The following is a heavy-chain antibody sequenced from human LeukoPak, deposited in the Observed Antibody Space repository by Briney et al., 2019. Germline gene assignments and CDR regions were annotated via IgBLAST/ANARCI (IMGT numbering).Heavy chain of an antibody. Sequence: PSETLSLTXTVSGGSISSYYWSWIRQPPGKGLEWIGYIYYSGSTNYNPSLKSRVTTSVDTSKNQFSLKLSSVTAADTAVYYCARRTGSGYYVFDYWGQGTLVTVSS. CDR3: ARRTGSGYYVFDY. V-gene: IGHV4-59*01. D-gene: IGHD3-3*01. J-gene: IGHJ4*02. CDR1: GGSISSYY. CDR2: IYYSGST.